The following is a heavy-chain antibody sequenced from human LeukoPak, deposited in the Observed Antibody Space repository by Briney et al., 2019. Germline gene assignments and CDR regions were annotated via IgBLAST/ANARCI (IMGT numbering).Heavy chain of an antibody. CDR1: GGSISSYY. CDR2: IYYSGST. V-gene: IGHV4-59*01. CDR3: AREWYYYGSGSYTHYYYGMDV. J-gene: IGHJ6*02. D-gene: IGHD3-10*01. Sequence: SETLCLTCTLSGGSISSYYWSWIRQPPGKGLEWIGYIYYSGSTKYNPSLQSRVTISVDTSKNQFSLKLSSVTAADTAVYYCAREWYYYGSGSYTHYYYGMDVWGQGTTVTVSS.